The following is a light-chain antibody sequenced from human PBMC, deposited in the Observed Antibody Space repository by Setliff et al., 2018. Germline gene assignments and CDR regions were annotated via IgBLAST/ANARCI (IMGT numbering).Light chain of an antibody. CDR2: EVS. CDR1: GSDVGDYKY. J-gene: IGLJ1*01. V-gene: IGLV2-14*01. Sequence: QSALTQPASVSGSPGQSITISCTGSGSDVGDYKYVSWYQQHPGKAPKLIIYEVSNRPSGVSNRFSGSKSGNTASLSISGLQAEDEADYYCSSYTSSSTLYGFGTGTKSPS. CDR3: SSYTSSSTLYG.